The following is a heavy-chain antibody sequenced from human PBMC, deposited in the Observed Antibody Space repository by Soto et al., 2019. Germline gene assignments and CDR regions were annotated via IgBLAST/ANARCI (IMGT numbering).Heavy chain of an antibody. V-gene: IGHV1-18*01. CDR1: GYTFTSYG. CDR3: ARAYGDYGVDY. D-gene: IGHD4-17*01. Sequence: QVQLVQSGAEVKKPGASVKVSCKASGYTFTSYGISWVRQAPGQGLEWMGWISAYNGNTNYAQKLQGRVTMTTDTSTSSASMELRSLRSDDTAVYYGARAYGDYGVDYWGQGTVVTVSS. J-gene: IGHJ4*02. CDR2: ISAYNGNT.